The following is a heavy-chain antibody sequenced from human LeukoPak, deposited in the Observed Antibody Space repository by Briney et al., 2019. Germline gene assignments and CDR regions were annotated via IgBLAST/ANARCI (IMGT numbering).Heavy chain of an antibody. CDR3: ARGYCSGGSCGFFDN. Sequence: SETLSLTCAVYGGSFSGYYWSWIRQPPGKGLEWIGQILHSGSTNYNPSLKSRVTILVDRSKNQISLRLSSITAADTAVYYCARGYCSGGSCGFFDNWGQGTLVTVSS. J-gene: IGHJ4*02. V-gene: IGHV4-34*01. D-gene: IGHD2-15*01. CDR2: ILHSGST. CDR1: GGSFSGYY.